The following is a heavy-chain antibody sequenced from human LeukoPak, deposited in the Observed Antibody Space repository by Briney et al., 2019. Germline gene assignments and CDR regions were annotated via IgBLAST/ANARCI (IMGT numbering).Heavy chain of an antibody. V-gene: IGHV3-48*01. J-gene: IGHJ4*02. CDR3: ARDREPHDFWSGYHDY. D-gene: IGHD3-3*01. Sequence: GGSLRLSCAASGFTFSSYGMSWVRQAPGKGLEWVSYITSSSSTIYYADSVKGRFTISRDNAKNSLYPQMNSLRAEDTAVYYCARDREPHDFWSGYHDYWGQGTLVTVSS. CDR2: ITSSSSTI. CDR1: GFTFSSYG.